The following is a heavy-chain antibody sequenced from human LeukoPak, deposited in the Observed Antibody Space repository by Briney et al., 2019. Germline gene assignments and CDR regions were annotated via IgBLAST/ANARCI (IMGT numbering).Heavy chain of an antibody. J-gene: IGHJ6*02. Sequence: GGSLRLSCAASGFTFINYSMSWVRQAPGKGLEWVGFIRSKPYGGTTEYAASVKGRFTISRDDSKSIAYLQMNSLKTEDTAVYYCTRGGQNYYYYGIDVWGQGTTVTVSS. CDR1: GFTFINYS. CDR2: IRSKPYGGTT. D-gene: IGHD3-16*01. V-gene: IGHV3-49*04. CDR3: TRGGQNYYYYGIDV.